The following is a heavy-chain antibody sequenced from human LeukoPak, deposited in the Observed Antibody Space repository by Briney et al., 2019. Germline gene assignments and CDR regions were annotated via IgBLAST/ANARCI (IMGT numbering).Heavy chain of an antibody. CDR3: ARGSQWLVGDF. D-gene: IGHD6-19*01. J-gene: IGHJ4*02. V-gene: IGHV1-2*02. Sequence: ASVKVSCKASGYTFTGYYMHWVRQAPGQGLEWMGWINPNSGGTTYAQKFQGRVTMTRDTSITTAYMELSRLRSDDTAVYFCARGSQWLVGDFWGQGTLVTVSS. CDR2: INPNSGGT. CDR1: GYTFTGYY.